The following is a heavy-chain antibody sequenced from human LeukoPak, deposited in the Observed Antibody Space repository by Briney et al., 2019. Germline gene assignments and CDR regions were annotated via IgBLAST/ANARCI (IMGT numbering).Heavy chain of an antibody. J-gene: IGHJ4*02. CDR3: AKGAYDYIEIAYFDY. Sequence: GGSLTLSCVASGFSFNNYAVNWVRQAPGKGLEWVSLIIGCSGTTFYADPVKGRFTISRDKPKSTLYLQMNSLRAEDTAVYYCAKGAYDYIEIAYFDYWGQGSLVTVSS. CDR1: GFSFNNYA. CDR2: IIGCSGTT. D-gene: IGHD5-12*01. V-gene: IGHV3-23*01.